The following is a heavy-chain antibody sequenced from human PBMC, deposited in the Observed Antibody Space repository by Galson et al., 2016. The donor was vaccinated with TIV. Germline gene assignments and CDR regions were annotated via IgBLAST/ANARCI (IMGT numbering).Heavy chain of an antibody. CDR3: ARDGVVDGYSYYNGMAV. J-gene: IGHJ6*02. CDR1: NFPITTASY. Sequence: SETLSLTCTISNFPITTASYWGWVRQPPGKGLEWIASIDHTGETDYNPSLKSRVTISVEPSENQFSLKLSSVSAADTAVYWCARDGVVDGYSYYNGMAVWGQGTAVTVSS. D-gene: IGHD3-22*01. CDR2: IDHTGET. V-gene: IGHV4-38-2*02.